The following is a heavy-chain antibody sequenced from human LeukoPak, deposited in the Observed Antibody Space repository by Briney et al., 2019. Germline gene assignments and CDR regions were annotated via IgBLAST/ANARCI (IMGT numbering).Heavy chain of an antibody. J-gene: IGHJ4*02. CDR1: GYTFTGYY. D-gene: IGHD4-11*01. CDR2: INPNSGGT. CDR3: ARGLQNDY. V-gene: IGHV1-2*02. Sequence: ASVKVFYKASGYTFTGYYMHWVRQAPGQGLEWMGWINPNSGGTNYAQKFQGRVTMTRNTSISTAYMELSSLRSEDTAVYYCARGLQNDYWGQGTLVTVSS.